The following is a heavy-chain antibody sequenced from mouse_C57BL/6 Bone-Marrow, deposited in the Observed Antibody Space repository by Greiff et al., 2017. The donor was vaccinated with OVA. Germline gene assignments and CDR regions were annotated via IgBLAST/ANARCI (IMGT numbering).Heavy chain of an antibody. CDR2: ISYDGSN. Sequence: EVKLVESGPGLVKPSQSLSLTCSVTGYSITSGYYWNWIRQFPGNKLEWMGYISYDGSNNYNPSLKNRISITRDTSKNQFFLKLNSVTTEDTATYYCAKGLFAYWGQGTLVTVSA. CDR3: AKGLFAY. J-gene: IGHJ3*01. D-gene: IGHD3-3*01. CDR1: GYSITSGYY. V-gene: IGHV3-6*01.